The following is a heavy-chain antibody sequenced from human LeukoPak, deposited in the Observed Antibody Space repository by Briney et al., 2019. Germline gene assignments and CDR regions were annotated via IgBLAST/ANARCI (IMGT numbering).Heavy chain of an antibody. CDR2: IYSGGST. D-gene: IGHD6-13*01. Sequence: GGSLRLSCAASGFTVSSNYMSWVRQAPGKGLEWVSVIYSGGSTYYADSVKGRFTISRDNSKNTLYLQMNSLRAEDTAVYYCARDRVLSRQPVAHYWGQGTLVTVSS. V-gene: IGHV3-66*01. CDR3: ARDRVLSRQPVAHY. J-gene: IGHJ4*02. CDR1: GFTVSSNY.